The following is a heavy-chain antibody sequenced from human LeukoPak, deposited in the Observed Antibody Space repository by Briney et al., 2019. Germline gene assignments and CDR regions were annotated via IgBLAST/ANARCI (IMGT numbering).Heavy chain of an antibody. CDR2: INPNSGGT. CDR1: GYTFTGYY. Sequence: ASVKVSCEASGYTFTGYYMHWVRQAPGQGLEWMGWINPNSGGTNYAQKFQGRVTMTRDTSISTAYMELSRLRSDDTAVYYCARVRSDYYDSSGYYLDDEFDYWGQGTLVTVSS. CDR3: ARVRSDYYDSSGYYLDDEFDY. J-gene: IGHJ4*02. D-gene: IGHD3-22*01. V-gene: IGHV1-2*02.